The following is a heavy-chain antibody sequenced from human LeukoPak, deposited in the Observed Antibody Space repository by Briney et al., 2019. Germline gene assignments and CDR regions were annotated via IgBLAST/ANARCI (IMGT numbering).Heavy chain of an antibody. V-gene: IGHV4-39*01. CDR2: IYYSGST. J-gene: IGHJ4*02. D-gene: IGHD5-24*01. Sequence: KPSQTLSLTCTVSGGSISSSSYYWGWIRQPPGKGLEWIGSIYYSGSTYYNPSLKSRVTISVDTSKNQFSLKLSSVTAADTAVYYCARQRDGYNYWGQGTLVTVSS. CDR3: ARQRDGYNY. CDR1: GGSISSSSYY.